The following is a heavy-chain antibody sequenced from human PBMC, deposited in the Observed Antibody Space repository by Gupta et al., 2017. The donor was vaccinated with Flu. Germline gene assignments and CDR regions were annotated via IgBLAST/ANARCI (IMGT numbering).Heavy chain of an antibody. CDR2: FDKRSTYR. Sequence: EVQVVETGGGLFEPGGSLSLSCTASGFTFSSYNMNWVRQAPGKGPEWVSFFDKRSTYRYDADSVRGRFTTSRDNAKNSLYLQMNGLRVEDTAVYYWARVRGYCSSSSCAREVWGQGTTGGVSS. D-gene: IGHD2-2*01. J-gene: IGHJ6*02. CDR1: GFTFSSYN. CDR3: ARVRGYCSSSSCAREV. V-gene: IGHV3-21*01.